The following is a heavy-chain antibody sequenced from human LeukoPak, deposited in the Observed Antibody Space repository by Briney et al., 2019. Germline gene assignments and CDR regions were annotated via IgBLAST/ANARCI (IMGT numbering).Heavy chain of an antibody. Sequence: SETLSLTCTVSGGSISSSSYYWGWIRQPPGKGLEWIGSIYYSGSAYYNPSLKSRVTISVDTSKNQFSLKLSSVTAADTAVYYCARHYSGYDYVDYFDYWGQGTLVTVSS. J-gene: IGHJ4*02. V-gene: IGHV4-39*01. CDR1: GGSISSSSYY. CDR3: ARHYSGYDYVDYFDY. D-gene: IGHD5-12*01. CDR2: IYYSGSA.